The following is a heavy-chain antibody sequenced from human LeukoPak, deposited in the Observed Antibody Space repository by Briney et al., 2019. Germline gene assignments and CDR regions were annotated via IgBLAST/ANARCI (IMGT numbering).Heavy chain of an antibody. V-gene: IGHV4-39*01. CDR3: VSPRGFSYGYFDY. CDR1: GGSISSSSAY. D-gene: IGHD5-18*01. Sequence: LSETLSLTCTVSGGSISSSSAYWGCIRQPTGKGLEWIGSIYYSKNTYYNPYLRSRVTISADTSKNQFSLTLGSVSATDTAVYYCVSPRGFSYGYFDYWGQGTLVTVSS. J-gene: IGHJ4*02. CDR2: IYYSKNT.